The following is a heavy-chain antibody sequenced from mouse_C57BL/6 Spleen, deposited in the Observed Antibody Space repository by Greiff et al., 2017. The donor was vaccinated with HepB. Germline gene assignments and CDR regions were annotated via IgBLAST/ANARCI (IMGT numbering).Heavy chain of an antibody. CDR1: GYTFTSYW. CDR2: IDPSDSET. Sequence: VQLQQPGAELVRPGSSVKLSCKASGYTFTSYWLHWVKQRPIQGLEWIGNIDPSDSETHYNQKFKDKATLTVDKSSSTAYMQLSSLTSEDSAVYYCARGSGFDYWGQGTTLTVSS. J-gene: IGHJ2*01. D-gene: IGHD3-1*01. CDR3: ARGSGFDY. V-gene: IGHV1-52*01.